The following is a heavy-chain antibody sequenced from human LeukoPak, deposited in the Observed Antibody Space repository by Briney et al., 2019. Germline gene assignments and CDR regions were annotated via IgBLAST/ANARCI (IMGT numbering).Heavy chain of an antibody. CDR3: ARDRPTGASRLFVVQ. CDR1: GFTFSTYS. CDR2: ISSSSSYI. Sequence: PGGSLRLSCAASGFTFSTYSMNWVRQAPGKGLEWVSSISSSSSYIYYADSVRGRFTISRDNAKNSLYLLMNSLRVEDTAVYYCARDRPTGASRLFVVQWGQGTLVTVSS. J-gene: IGHJ4*02. D-gene: IGHD3-3*01. V-gene: IGHV3-21*01.